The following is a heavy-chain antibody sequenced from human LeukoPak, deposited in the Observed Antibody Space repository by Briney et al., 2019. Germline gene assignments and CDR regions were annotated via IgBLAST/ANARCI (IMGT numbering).Heavy chain of an antibody. CDR2: ISGSGGST. J-gene: IGHJ4*02. D-gene: IGHD2-2*01. CDR3: AKATRYCTSTSCPWDY. CDR1: GFTFSSYA. Sequence: GGSLRLSCAASGFTFSSYAMRWVRQAPGKGLEWVSAISGSGGSTYYADSVKGRFTISRDNSKNTLYLQMNSLRAEDTAVYYCAKATRYCTSTSCPWDYWGQGTLVTVSS. V-gene: IGHV3-23*01.